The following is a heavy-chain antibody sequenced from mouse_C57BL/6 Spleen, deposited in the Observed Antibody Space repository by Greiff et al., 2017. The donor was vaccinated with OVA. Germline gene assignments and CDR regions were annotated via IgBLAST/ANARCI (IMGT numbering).Heavy chain of an antibody. J-gene: IGHJ3*01. CDR1: GFTFSDYG. Sequence: EVHLVESGGGLVKPGGSLKLSCAASGFTFSDYGMHWVRQAPEKGLEWVAYISSGSSTIYYADTVKGRFTISRDNAKNTLFLHMTSLRSEDTAMYYCANLRPSYWGQGTLVTVSA. D-gene: IGHD1-2*01. CDR2: ISSGSSTI. CDR3: ANLRPSY. V-gene: IGHV5-17*01.